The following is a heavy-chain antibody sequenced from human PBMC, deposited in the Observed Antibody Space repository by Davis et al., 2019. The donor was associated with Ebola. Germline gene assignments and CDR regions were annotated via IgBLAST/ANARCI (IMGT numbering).Heavy chain of an antibody. CDR2: INPHNGNT. CDR1: GYIFTNYG. J-gene: IGHJ4*02. V-gene: IGHV1-18*04. D-gene: IGHD1-1*01. CDR3: ARAQFPTTSDH. Sequence: VKFSCKASGYIFTNYGITWVRQAPGQGLEWMGWINPHNGNTNYAQNVQGRVTMTTDTSTSTAYMEVGSLRSDDTAVYYCARAQFPTTSDHWGQGTLVTVSS.